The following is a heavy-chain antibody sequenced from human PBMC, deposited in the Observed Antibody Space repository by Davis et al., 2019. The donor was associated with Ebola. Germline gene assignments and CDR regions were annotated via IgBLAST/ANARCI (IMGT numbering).Heavy chain of an antibody. J-gene: IGHJ4*02. CDR1: GGSFSGYY. D-gene: IGHD6-13*01. CDR3: ASYSAAGFDY. V-gene: IGHV4-34*01. Sequence: PSETLSLTCAVYGGSFSGYYWSWIRQPPGKGLEWIGEINHSGSTNYNPSLKSRVTISVDTSKNQFSLKLSSVTAADTAVYYCASYSAAGFDYWGQGTLVTVSS. CDR2: INHSGST.